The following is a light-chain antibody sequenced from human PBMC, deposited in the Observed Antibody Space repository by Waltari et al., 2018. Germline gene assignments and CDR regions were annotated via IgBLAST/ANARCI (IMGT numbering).Light chain of an antibody. CDR1: GSNIGAGYD. V-gene: IGLV1-40*01. J-gene: IGLJ3*02. Sequence: QSVLTQPPSVSGAPGQRVTISCTGSGSNIGAGYDVHWYQQVPRAAPKLLIYGSSSRPLGVPDRVFGSTSGTQASLAITGLQAEDEAVYYCQSYDTTLSVVFGGGTKLTVL. CDR2: GSS. CDR3: QSYDTTLSVV.